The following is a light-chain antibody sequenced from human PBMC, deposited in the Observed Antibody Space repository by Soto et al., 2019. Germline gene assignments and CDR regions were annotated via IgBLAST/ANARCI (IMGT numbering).Light chain of an antibody. V-gene: IGKV3-15*01. CDR1: QAIASN. CDR2: GAS. J-gene: IGKJ2*01. Sequence: EIVMTQSPATLSVSPGGRATLSCRASQAIASNVAWYRQKPGQAPRLLIYGASTRATDVPAGFTGSGSGKEFTPTMSSLHSENFAVNFCQRYNNWPYTFGKGT. CDR3: QRYNNWPYT.